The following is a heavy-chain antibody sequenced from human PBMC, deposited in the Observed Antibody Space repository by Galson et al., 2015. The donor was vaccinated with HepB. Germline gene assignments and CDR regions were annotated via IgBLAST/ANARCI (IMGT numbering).Heavy chain of an antibody. CDR2: IKSKTDGGTT. D-gene: IGHD3-10*01. CDR3: TTDGIYYGSGSYTGTPLGY. CDR1: GFTFSNAW. V-gene: IGHV3-15*07. J-gene: IGHJ4*02. Sequence: SLRLSCAASGFTFSNAWMNWVRPAPGKGLEWVGRIKSKTDGGTTDYAAPVKGRFTISRDDSKNTLYLQMNSLKTEDTAVYYCTTDGIYYGSGSYTGTPLGYWGQGTLVTVSS.